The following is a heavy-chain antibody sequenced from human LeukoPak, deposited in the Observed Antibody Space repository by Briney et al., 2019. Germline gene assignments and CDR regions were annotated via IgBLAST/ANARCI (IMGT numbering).Heavy chain of an antibody. V-gene: IGHV1-18*01. CDR3: ARWSRNSLSDFDY. J-gene: IGHJ4*02. D-gene: IGHD1-7*01. CDR1: GYTFTIFG. CDR2: ISAYNGNT. Sequence: ASVTVSFTASGYTFTIFGINWVRQAPGQGRERMGWISAYNGNTNYTQNLQGRDTITTDTSTTTAYMELRSLRSDDTAVYYCARWSRNSLSDFDYWGQGTLVTVSS.